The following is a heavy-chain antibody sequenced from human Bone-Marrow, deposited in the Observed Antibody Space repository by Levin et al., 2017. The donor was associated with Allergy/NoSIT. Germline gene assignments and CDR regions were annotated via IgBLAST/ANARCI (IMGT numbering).Heavy chain of an antibody. V-gene: IGHV3-48*02. D-gene: IGHD6-13*01. CDR3: ARDCPHLSYSSTWYYYHGMDV. CDR2: ISDSSSSI. J-gene: IGHJ6*02. CDR1: GFTFSNSS. Sequence: GGSLRLSCAASGFTFSNSSMNWVRQAPGKGLEWVSYISDSSSSIFYADSVKGRFTISRDNAKNSLFLQMNSLRDEDTAVYYCARDCPHLSYSSTWYYYHGMDVWGQGTTVTVSS.